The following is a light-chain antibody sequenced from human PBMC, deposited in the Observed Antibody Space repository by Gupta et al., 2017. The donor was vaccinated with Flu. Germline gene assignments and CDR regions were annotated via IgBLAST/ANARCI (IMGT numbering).Light chain of an antibody. CDR3: QQYSFWWT. CDR1: QSVSTN. V-gene: IGKV3-15*01. J-gene: IGKJ1*01. CDR2: GAS. Sequence: SPVPLSLSHGERATLSCRARQSVSTNLAWYQQKPGQAPRLLIYGASTRATGFPGRFSGSGSGTEFTLTISSLQSEDVAVYYCQQYSFWWTFGQGTKVEIK.